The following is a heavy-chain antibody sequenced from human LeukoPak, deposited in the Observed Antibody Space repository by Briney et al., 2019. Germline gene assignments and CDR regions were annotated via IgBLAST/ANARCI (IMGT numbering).Heavy chain of an antibody. V-gene: IGHV3-74*01. D-gene: IGHD5-12*01. Sequence: GGSLRLSCAASGFTFSSYWMHWVRQAPGKGLVWVSRINSDGSSTSYADSVKGRFTISRDNAKNTLYLQMNSLRAEDTAVYYCARVAPPVGIVYSGYESDYWGQGTLVTVSS. CDR1: GFTFSSYW. CDR2: INSDGSST. CDR3: ARVAPPVGIVYSGYESDY. J-gene: IGHJ4*02.